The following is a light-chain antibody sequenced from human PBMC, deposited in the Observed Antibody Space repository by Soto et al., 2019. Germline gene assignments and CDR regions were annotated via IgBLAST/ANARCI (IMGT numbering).Light chain of an antibody. CDR3: QQYNTYSKT. J-gene: IGKJ1*01. CDR1: QSISNW. CDR2: DAS. Sequence: DIQMTQSPSTLSASVGDRLTITCRASQSISNWLAWYRQRPGKAPKLLIFDASSLESGVPSRFSGSGSGTEFNLTISRLQPDDFATYYCQQYNTYSKTFGQGTKVDIK. V-gene: IGKV1-5*01.